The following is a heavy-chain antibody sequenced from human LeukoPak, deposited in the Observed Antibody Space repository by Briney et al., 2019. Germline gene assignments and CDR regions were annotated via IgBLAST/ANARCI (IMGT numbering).Heavy chain of an antibody. J-gene: IGHJ4*02. Sequence: GGSLRLSCAASGFTFSSYSMNWVRQAPGKGLEWVSSISSSNSYIYYADSVKGRFTISRDNAKNSLYLQMNSLRAEDTAVYYCARGSVMTTVTPADYWGQGTLVTVSS. CDR2: ISSSNSYI. CDR1: GFTFSSYS. V-gene: IGHV3-21*01. D-gene: IGHD4-17*01. CDR3: ARGSVMTTVTPADY.